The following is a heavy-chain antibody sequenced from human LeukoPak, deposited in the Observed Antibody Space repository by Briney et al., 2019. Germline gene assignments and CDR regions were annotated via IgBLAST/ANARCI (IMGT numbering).Heavy chain of an antibody. D-gene: IGHD3-9*01. CDR3: AKDLLGLLRNFDWLPD. Sequence: GGSLRLSCVASGFTFSSHALNWVRQAPGKGLEWVSGITGSGGGIFFADSVKGRFTISRGNSKNTLYLQMNSLRAEDTAVYYCAKDLLGLLRNFDWLPDWGQGTLVTVSS. J-gene: IGHJ4*02. V-gene: IGHV3-23*01. CDR1: GFTFSSHA. CDR2: ITGSGGGI.